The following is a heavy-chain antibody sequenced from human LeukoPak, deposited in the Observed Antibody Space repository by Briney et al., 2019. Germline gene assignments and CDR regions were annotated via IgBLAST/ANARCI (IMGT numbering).Heavy chain of an antibody. V-gene: IGHV3-30*03. CDR1: GFSFTSYG. CDR3: ARDLSPVVRASPMGY. J-gene: IGHJ4*02. CDR2: ITYDGYYK. D-gene: IGHD3-10*01. Sequence: PGGSLRLSCAASGFSFTSYGMHWVRQAPGKGLEWVALITYDGYYKYYSDSVKGRFTISSDTSKNTPYLQMNSLRAEDTAVYYCARDLSPVVRASPMGYWGQGTLVTVSS.